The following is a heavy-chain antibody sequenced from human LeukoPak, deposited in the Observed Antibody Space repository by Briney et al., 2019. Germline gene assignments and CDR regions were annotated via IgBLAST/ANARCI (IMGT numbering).Heavy chain of an antibody. D-gene: IGHD6-13*01. CDR1: GDSVSSNSAT. CDR2: TYYRSEWYN. J-gene: IGHJ4*02. CDR3: ARGSSSSSWYFDY. V-gene: IGHV6-1*01. Sequence: PSQTLSLACAISGDSVSSNSATWTWIRQSPSRGLEWLGRTYYRSEWYNDYAVSVKSRIVINPDTSKNQFSLQLNSVNPEDTAVYYCARGSSSSSWYFDYWGQGTLATVSS.